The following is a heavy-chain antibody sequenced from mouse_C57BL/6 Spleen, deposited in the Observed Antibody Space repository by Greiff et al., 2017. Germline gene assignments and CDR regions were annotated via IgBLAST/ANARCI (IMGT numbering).Heavy chain of an antibody. CDR2: ISYDGSN. J-gene: IGHJ3*01. CDR1: GYSIPSGYY. Sequence: EVQGVESGPGLVKPSQSLSLTCSVTGYSIPSGYYWNWIRPFPGNKLEWMGYISYDGSNNYNPSLKNRISITRDTSKNQFFLKLNSVTTEDTATDYGARVGTGSNGAWWAYGGQGTLVTVSA. D-gene: IGHD1-2*01. CDR3: ARVGTGSNGAWWAY. V-gene: IGHV3-6*01.